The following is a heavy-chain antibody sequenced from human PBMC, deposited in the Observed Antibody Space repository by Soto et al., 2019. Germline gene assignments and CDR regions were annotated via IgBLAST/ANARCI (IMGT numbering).Heavy chain of an antibody. CDR1: GFTFSSYS. J-gene: IGHJ4*02. V-gene: IGHV3-21*01. D-gene: IGHD3-10*01. CDR2: ISSSSSYI. CDR3: ARPPGRDYYGSGSYYYFDY. Sequence: GGSLRLSCAASGFTFSSYSMNWVRQAPGKGLEWVSSISSSSSYIYYADSVKGRFTISRDNAKNSLYLQMNSLRAEDTAVYYCARPPGRDYYGSGSYYYFDYWGQGTLVTVSS.